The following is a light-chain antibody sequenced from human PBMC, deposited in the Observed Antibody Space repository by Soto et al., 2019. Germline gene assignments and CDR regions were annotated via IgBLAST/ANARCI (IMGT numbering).Light chain of an antibody. CDR2: GAS. Sequence: EIVLTQSPGTLSLSPGERATLSCRASQSVSSTYVVWYQQKPGQPPSLLIHGASSRAAGIPDRFSGSGSGTDFTLTISRLEPEDFAFYYCQQYGSSPTFGQGTKVEIK. V-gene: IGKV3-20*01. J-gene: IGKJ1*01. CDR1: QSVSSTY. CDR3: QQYGSSPT.